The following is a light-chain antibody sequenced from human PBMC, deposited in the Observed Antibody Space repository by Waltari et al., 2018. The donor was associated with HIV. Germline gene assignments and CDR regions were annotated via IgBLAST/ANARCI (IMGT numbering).Light chain of an antibody. CDR2: RNN. CDR3: SAWDGRLSAWV. Sequence: QPGLTQPPAVSQALGQTATLSCTGGDDDVGNEGAAWLQQYQGLPPKLLSYRNNKRASGISHKFSAARAGNTVFLTIAGLQPEDEADYYCSAWDGRLSAWVFGGGTKLTVL. CDR1: DDDVGNEG. J-gene: IGLJ3*02. V-gene: IGLV10-54*04.